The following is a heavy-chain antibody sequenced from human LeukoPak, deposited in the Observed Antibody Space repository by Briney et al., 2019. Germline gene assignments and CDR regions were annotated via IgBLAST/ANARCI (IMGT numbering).Heavy chain of an antibody. CDR3: ARQTYYDSSGYYSPY. D-gene: IGHD3-22*01. J-gene: IGHJ4*02. CDR2: ISSSSSYI. CDR1: GFTFSSYS. Sequence: GGSLRLSCAASGFTFSSYSMNWVRQAPGKGLEWVSSISSSSSYIYYADSVKGRFTISRDNAKNALYLQMNSLRAEDTAVYYCARQTYYDSSGYYSPYWGQGTLVTVSS. V-gene: IGHV3-21*01.